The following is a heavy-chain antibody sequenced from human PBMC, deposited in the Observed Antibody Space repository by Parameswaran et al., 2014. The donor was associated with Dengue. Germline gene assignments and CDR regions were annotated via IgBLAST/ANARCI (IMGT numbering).Heavy chain of an antibody. CDR3: ARDGYSSSWPSYYYGMDV. D-gene: IGHD6-13*01. Sequence: ASETLSLTCTVSGGSISSGGYYWSWIRQHPGKGLEWIGYIYYSGSTYYNPSLKSRVTISVDTSKNQFSLKLSSVTAADTAVYYCARDGYSSSWPSYYYGMDVWGQGTTVTVSS. J-gene: IGHJ6*02. V-gene: IGHV4-31*03. CDR2: IYYSGST. CDR1: GGSISSGGYY.